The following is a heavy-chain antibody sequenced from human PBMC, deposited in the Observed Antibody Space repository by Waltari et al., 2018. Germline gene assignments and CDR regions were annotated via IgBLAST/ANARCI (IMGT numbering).Heavy chain of an antibody. CDR1: GYTFTSYT. J-gene: IGHJ4*02. Sequence: QVRLVQSGAEVKKPGASVKVSCKASGYTFTSYTMHWVRQAPGQRLEWMGLINAGNGNTKYSQNFQGRVTITRDTSASTAYMELSSLRSEDTAVYYCARGTDFGVDYWGQGTLVTVSS. D-gene: IGHD3-3*01. V-gene: IGHV1-3*01. CDR3: ARGTDFGVDY. CDR2: INAGNGNT.